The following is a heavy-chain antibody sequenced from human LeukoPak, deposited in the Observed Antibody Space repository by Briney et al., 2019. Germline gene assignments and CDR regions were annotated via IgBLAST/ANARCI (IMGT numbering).Heavy chain of an antibody. CDR3: ARLYSSGWYDY. J-gene: IGHJ4*02. D-gene: IGHD6-19*01. CDR1: GGSISSYY. Sequence: SETLSLTCTVSGGSISSYYWSWIRQPPGKGLEWIGYIYYSGSTNYNPSLKSRVTLSVDTSKNQFSLKLSSVTAADTAVYYCARLYSSGWYDYWGQGTLVTVSS. V-gene: IGHV4-59*12. CDR2: IYYSGST.